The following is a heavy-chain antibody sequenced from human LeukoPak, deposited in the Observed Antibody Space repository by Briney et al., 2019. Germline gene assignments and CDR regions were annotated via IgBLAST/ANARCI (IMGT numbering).Heavy chain of an antibody. J-gene: IGHJ4*02. CDR2: ISSSSSYI. CDR3: AGAYDYVWGSHRYETDY. CDR1: GFTFSSYS. D-gene: IGHD3-16*02. V-gene: IGHV3-21*01. Sequence: PGGSLRLSCAASGFTFSSYSMNWVRQAPGKGLEWVSSISSSSSYIYYADSVKGRFTISRDNAKNSLYLQMNSLRAEDTAVYYCAGAYDYVWGSHRYETDYWGQGTLVTVSS.